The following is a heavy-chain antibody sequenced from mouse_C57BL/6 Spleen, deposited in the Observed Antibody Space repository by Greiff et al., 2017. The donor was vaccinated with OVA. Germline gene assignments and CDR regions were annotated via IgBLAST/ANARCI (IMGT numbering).Heavy chain of an antibody. CDR2: IWSGGST. D-gene: IGHD2-10*01. J-gene: IGHJ4*01. CDR1: GFSLTSYG. Sequence: VQLQESGPGLVQPSQSLSITCTVSGFSLTSYGVHWVRQSPGKGLEWLGVIWSGGSTDYNAAFMSRLSITKDNSKSQVFFKMNSLHAVDPAIDYCAKNGLPGAMDYWGQGTSVTVSS. V-gene: IGHV2-5*01. CDR3: AKNGLPGAMDY.